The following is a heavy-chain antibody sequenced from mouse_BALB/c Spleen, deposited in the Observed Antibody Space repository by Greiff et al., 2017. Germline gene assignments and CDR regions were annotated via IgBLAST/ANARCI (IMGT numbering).Heavy chain of an antibody. V-gene: IGHV1-15*01. Sequence: VQLQQSGAELVRPGASVTLSCKASGYTFTDYEMHWVKQTPVHGLEWIGAIDPETGGTAYNQKFKGKATLTADKSSSTAYMELRSLTSEDSAVYYCTRSCYGNRPSMDYWGQGTSVTVSS. CDR1: GYTFTDYE. CDR2: IDPETGGT. J-gene: IGHJ4*01. CDR3: TRSCYGNRPSMDY. D-gene: IGHD2-1*01.